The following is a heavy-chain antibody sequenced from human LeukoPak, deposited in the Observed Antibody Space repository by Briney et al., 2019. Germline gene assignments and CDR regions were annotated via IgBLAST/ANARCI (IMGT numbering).Heavy chain of an antibody. J-gene: IGHJ5*02. D-gene: IGHD2-2*01. V-gene: IGHV4-30-4*08. Sequence: SETLSLTCTVSGGSISSGDYYWSWIRQPPGKGLEWIGYIYYSGSTYYNPSLKSRVTISVDTSKNQFSLKLSSVTAADTAVYYCARGYCSSTSCFENWFDPWGQGTLVTVSS. CDR2: IYYSGST. CDR1: GGSISSGDYY. CDR3: ARGYCSSTSCFENWFDP.